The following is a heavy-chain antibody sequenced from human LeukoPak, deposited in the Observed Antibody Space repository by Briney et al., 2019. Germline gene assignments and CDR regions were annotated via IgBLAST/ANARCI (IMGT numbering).Heavy chain of an antibody. V-gene: IGHV4-59*08. CDR1: GGSISSYY. D-gene: IGHD3-22*01. CDR3: ARIAGDHYYDSSGYPPYYFDY. J-gene: IGHJ4*02. CDR2: IYYSGST. Sequence: SETLSLTCTVSGGSISSYYWSWIRQPPGKGLEWIGYIYYSGSTNYNPSLKSRVTISVDTSKNQFSLKLSSVTAADTAVYYCARIAGDHYYDSSGYPPYYFDYWGQGTWSPSPQ.